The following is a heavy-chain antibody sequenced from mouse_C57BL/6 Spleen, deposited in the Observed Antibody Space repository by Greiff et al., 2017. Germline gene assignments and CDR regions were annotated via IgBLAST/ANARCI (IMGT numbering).Heavy chain of an antibody. V-gene: IGHV5-9*01. D-gene: IGHD3-2*02. CDR2: ISGGGGNT. CDR1: GFTFSSYT. Sequence: EVKLVESGGGLVKPGGSLKLSCAASGFTFSSYTMSWVRQTPEKRLEWVATISGGGGNTYYPDSVKGRFTISRDNAKNTLYLQMSSLRSEDTALYYCARRESSGAWFAYWGQGTLVTVSA. J-gene: IGHJ3*01. CDR3: ARRESSGAWFAY.